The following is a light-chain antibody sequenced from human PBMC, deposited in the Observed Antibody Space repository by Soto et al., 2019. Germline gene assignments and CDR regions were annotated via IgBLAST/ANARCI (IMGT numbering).Light chain of an antibody. V-gene: IGLV2-8*01. Sequence: QSVLTQPPSASGSPGHSVTISCTGTSSDVGGYNYVSWYQQHPGKAPKLMIYEVSKRPSGVPDRFSGSKSGNTASLTVSGLQAEDEADYYCSSYAGSNNYVFGTGTKVTV. CDR3: SSYAGSNNYV. J-gene: IGLJ1*01. CDR2: EVS. CDR1: SSDVGGYNY.